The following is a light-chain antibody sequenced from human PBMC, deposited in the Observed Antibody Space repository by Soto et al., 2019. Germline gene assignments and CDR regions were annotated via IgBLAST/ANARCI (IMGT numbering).Light chain of an antibody. J-gene: IGLJ1*01. Sequence: QSVLTQPRSVSGSHGQSVTVSCTGTSSDVGGHNHVSWYQQHPGKAPKLMISDVNKRPSGVPDRFSGSKSGNTASLTISGLQAEDEADYYCCSFAGRIFVFGTGTNLTVL. CDR2: DVN. V-gene: IGLV2-11*01. CDR3: CSFAGRIFV. CDR1: SSDVGGHNH.